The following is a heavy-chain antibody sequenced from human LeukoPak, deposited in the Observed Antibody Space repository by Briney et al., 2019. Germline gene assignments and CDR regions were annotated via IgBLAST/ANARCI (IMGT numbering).Heavy chain of an antibody. CDR3: AKEVGLGWAIDH. V-gene: IGHV3-30*02. D-gene: IGHD6-19*01. CDR2: IGYDGSKI. CDR1: GFTFSRSG. Sequence: GGSLRLSCAASGFTFSRSGMHWVRQAPGKGLEWVTFIGYDGSKIYYADSVKGRFTISRDNSKNTLYLQMNSLRAEDTAVYYCAKEVGLGWAIDHWGQGTLVTVSS. J-gene: IGHJ4*02.